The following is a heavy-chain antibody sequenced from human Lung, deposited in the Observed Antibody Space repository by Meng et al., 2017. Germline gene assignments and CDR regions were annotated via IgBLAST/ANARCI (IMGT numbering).Heavy chain of an antibody. Sequence: EGERVGSLGCLVKPGGSLILSFAASGFIFRCYSINWVRQSPGRWLVWVSSFTSSTSYIYYADSVKGRFTISRDNAKNSLYLQMSSLRAEDTAVYYCARDLYYYDNSGPIDYWGQGTLVTVSS. CDR1: GFIFRCYS. J-gene: IGHJ4*02. D-gene: IGHD3-22*01. CDR2: FTSSTSYI. V-gene: IGHV3-21*01. CDR3: ARDLYYYDNSGPIDY.